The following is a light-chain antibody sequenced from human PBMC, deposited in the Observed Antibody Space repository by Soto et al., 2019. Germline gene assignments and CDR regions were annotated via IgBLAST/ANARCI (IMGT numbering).Light chain of an antibody. Sequence: DIQMTQSPSTLSGSVGDRVTITCRASRSISDWLSWYQQKPGKAPELLIFDASNLKSGVSSRFSGSGSGTEFTLTISRLQPDDVATYYCLQYSSHPWTFGQGTKVDI. CDR2: DAS. J-gene: IGKJ1*01. CDR3: LQYSSHPWT. V-gene: IGKV1-5*01. CDR1: RSISDW.